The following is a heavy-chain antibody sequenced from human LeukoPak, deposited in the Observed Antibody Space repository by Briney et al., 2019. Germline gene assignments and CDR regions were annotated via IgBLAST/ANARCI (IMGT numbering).Heavy chain of an antibody. V-gene: IGHV4-4*02. CDR2: AHLSGAT. CDR1: GGSITTTNW. CDR3: TRESGAFSPFGF. Sequence: PSETLSLTCAVSGGSITTTNWWRWVRQPPGKGLEWIGEAHLSGATNYNLSLESRVSMSIDKSKNHLSLEVTSVTAADTAIYYCTRESGAFSPFGFWGQGTLVTVSS. D-gene: IGHD1-26*01. J-gene: IGHJ4*02.